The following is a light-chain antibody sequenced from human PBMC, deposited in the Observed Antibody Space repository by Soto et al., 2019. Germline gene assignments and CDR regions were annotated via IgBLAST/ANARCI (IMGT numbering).Light chain of an antibody. CDR2: GAS. Sequence: EIVLTQSPGTLSLSPGERATLSCRASQSVTTKLAWYQHKPGQAPRLLISGASSRASGIPARFSGSGSGTEFTLTISSLQSEDFAVYYCQQYNNWPITFGQGTRLEIK. CDR1: QSVTTK. J-gene: IGKJ5*01. V-gene: IGKV3D-15*01. CDR3: QQYNNWPIT.